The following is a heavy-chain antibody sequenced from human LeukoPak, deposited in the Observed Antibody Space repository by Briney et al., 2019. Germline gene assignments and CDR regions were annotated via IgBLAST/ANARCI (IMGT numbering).Heavy chain of an antibody. V-gene: IGHV1-46*01. CDR1: GYTFTSNF. J-gene: IGHJ4*02. D-gene: IGHD4-23*01. CDR2: INTSGGST. Sequence: ASVTVSCKASGYTFTSNFIHWVRQAPGQGIEWMGIINTSGGSTNYAKKFQGRVTMTRDTSTSTVYMELSSLRSEDTAVYYCATAKFGGNSYFDYWGQGTLVTVSS. CDR3: ATAKFGGNSYFDY.